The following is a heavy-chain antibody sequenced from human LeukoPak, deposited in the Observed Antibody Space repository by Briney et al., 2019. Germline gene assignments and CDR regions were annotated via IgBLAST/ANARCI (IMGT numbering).Heavy chain of an antibody. Sequence: SGTLSLTCTVSGYSVSSGYYWGWIRQPPGKGLEWIGSIYRTGSIYYNPSLKSRVTLSVDTSKNQFSLNLNSMTAADTAVYFCARDNQTSGWGPHYFTYWGQGILVTVSS. V-gene: IGHV4-38-2*02. D-gene: IGHD6-19*01. CDR2: IYRTGSI. CDR1: GYSVSSGYY. J-gene: IGHJ4*02. CDR3: ARDNQTSGWGPHYFTY.